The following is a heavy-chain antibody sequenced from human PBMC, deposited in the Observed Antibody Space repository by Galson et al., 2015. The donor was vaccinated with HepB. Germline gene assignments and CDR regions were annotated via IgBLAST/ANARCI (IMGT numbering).Heavy chain of an antibody. CDR3: AKDRTGLVGTSARVLNDYYGLDV. D-gene: IGHD1-26*01. V-gene: IGHV3-23*01. CDR2: ISGSGSSI. CDR1: GFTFDDYA. J-gene: IGHJ6*02. Sequence: SLRLSCAASGFTFDDYAIHWVRQSPGKGLEWVSSISGSGSSIYYAESVKGRFTISRDNSKNTLFLQMDSLRVEDTAAYYCAKDRTGLVGTSARVLNDYYGLDVWGQGTTVTVSS.